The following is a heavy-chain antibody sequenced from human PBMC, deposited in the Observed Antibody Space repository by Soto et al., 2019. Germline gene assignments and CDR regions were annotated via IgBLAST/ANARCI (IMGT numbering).Heavy chain of an antibody. CDR1: GYTFTSYD. CDR3: ARDGPLIAAAGQGFDY. D-gene: IGHD6-13*01. Sequence: ASVKVSCKASGYTFTSYDINWVRQATGQGLEWMGWMNPNSGNTGYAQKFQGRVTMTRNTSISTAYMELSSLRSEDTAVYYCARDGPLIAAAGQGFDYWGQGTLVTVSS. CDR2: MNPNSGNT. J-gene: IGHJ4*02. V-gene: IGHV1-8*01.